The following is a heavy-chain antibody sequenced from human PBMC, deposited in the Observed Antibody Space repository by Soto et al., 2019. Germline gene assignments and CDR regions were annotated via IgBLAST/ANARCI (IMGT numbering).Heavy chain of an antibody. Sequence: GESLKISCKGSGYSFTSYWISWVRQMPGKGPEWMGRIDPSDSYTNYSPSFQGHVTISADKSISTAYLQWSSLKASDTAMYYCARLSPALYYDILTGYYKGNWFDPWGQGTLVTVSS. V-gene: IGHV5-10-1*01. D-gene: IGHD3-9*01. CDR3: ARLSPALYYDILTGYYKGNWFDP. J-gene: IGHJ5*02. CDR2: IDPSDSYT. CDR1: GYSFTSYW.